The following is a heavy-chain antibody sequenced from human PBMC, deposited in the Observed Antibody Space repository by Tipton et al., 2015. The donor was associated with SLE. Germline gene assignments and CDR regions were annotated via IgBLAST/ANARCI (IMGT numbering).Heavy chain of an antibody. CDR2: ISYDGTYK. CDR3: AKDWAFDI. Sequence: SLRLSCEASGFTFSSYAMHWVRQAPGKGLEWVAVISYDGTYKYYADSVKGRLTISRDNSKNTLYLQMNSLRAEDTAVYYCAKDWAFDIWGQGTMVTVSS. J-gene: IGHJ3*02. V-gene: IGHV3-30-3*01. CDR1: GFTFSSYA.